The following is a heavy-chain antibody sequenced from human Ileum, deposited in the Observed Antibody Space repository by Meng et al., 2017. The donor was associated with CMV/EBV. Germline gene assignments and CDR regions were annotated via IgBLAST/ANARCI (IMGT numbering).Heavy chain of an antibody. V-gene: IGHV3-23*01. CDR1: GFIFSNYA. Sequence: GESLKISCAASGFIFSNYAMSWVRQAPGKGLEWISFMRGSGSMMFSVDSVRGRFTISRDSSKNTLYLQMKSLRAEDTAVYYCAKKGGDGALHYFDYWGQGTLVTVSS. D-gene: IGHD3-16*01. J-gene: IGHJ4*02. CDR2: MRGSGSMM. CDR3: AKKGGDGALHYFDY.